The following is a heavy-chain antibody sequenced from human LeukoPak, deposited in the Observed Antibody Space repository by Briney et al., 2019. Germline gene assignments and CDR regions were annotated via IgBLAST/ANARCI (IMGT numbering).Heavy chain of an antibody. CDR2: IIPILGIA. D-gene: IGHD6-19*01. Sequence: ASVKVSCKASGYTFTSYHMHWVRQAPGQGVEWMGRIIPILGIANYAQKFQGRVTITADKSTSTAYMELSSLRSEDTAVYYCARAIGVAGQPDYWGQGTLVTVSS. J-gene: IGHJ4*02. V-gene: IGHV1-69*04. CDR1: GYTFTSYH. CDR3: ARAIGVAGQPDY.